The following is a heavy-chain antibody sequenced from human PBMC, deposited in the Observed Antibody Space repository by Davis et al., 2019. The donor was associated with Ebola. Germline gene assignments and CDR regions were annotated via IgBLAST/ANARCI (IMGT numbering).Heavy chain of an antibody. D-gene: IGHD1-26*01. CDR2: INPSGGST. Sequence: AALVKVSCKASGYTFTSYYMHWVRQAPGQGLEWMGIINPSGGSTSYAQKFQGRVTMTRDTSTSTVYMELSSLRSEDTAVYYCARVQRAQWELLSGGGAFDIWGQGTMVTVSS. J-gene: IGHJ3*02. CDR1: GYTFTSYY. V-gene: IGHV1-46*01. CDR3: ARVQRAQWELLSGGGAFDI.